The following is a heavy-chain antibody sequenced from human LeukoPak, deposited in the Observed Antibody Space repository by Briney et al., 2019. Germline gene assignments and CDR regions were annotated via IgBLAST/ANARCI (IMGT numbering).Heavy chain of an antibody. CDR2: IIPIFGTA. Sequence: SVKVSCKASGGTFSSYAISWVRQAPGQGLEWMGGIIPIFGTANYAQKFQGRVTITADESTSTAYMELSSLRSEDTAVYYCARRSPVAYCGGDCYPHDAFDIWGQGTMVTVSS. D-gene: IGHD2-21*02. V-gene: IGHV1-69*13. J-gene: IGHJ3*02. CDR3: ARRSPVAYCGGDCYPHDAFDI. CDR1: GGTFSSYA.